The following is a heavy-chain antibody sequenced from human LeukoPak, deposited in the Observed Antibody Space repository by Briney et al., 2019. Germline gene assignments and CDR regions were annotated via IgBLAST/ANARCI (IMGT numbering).Heavy chain of an antibody. V-gene: IGHV4-39*07. D-gene: IGHD6-13*01. Sequence: SETLSLTCTVSGGSISSSNFYWGWIRQPPGKGLEWIGSIYYSGSTYYNPSLKSRVSISVDTSKNQFSLKLSSVTAADTAVYYCARHRFGGGRSSWYYWFDPWGQGTLVTVSS. CDR1: GGSISSSNFY. J-gene: IGHJ5*02. CDR3: ARHRFGGGRSSWYYWFDP. CDR2: IYYSGST.